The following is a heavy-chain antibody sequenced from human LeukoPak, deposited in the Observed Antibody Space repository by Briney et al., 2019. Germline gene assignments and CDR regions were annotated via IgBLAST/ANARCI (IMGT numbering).Heavy chain of an antibody. D-gene: IGHD2-2*01. Sequence: GGSLRLSCAASGFTFSSYAMHWVRQAPGKGLEWVAVISYDGSNKYYADSVKGRFTISRDNSKNTLYLQMNSLRAEDTAVYYCAREKRLLGYCSSTSCFAYAFDIWGQGTMVTVS. CDR3: AREKRLLGYCSSTSCFAYAFDI. J-gene: IGHJ3*02. CDR2: ISYDGSNK. V-gene: IGHV3-30-3*01. CDR1: GFTFSSYA.